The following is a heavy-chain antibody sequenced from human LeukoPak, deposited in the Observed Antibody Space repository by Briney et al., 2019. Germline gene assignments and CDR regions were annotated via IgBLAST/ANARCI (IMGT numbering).Heavy chain of an antibody. CDR3: ARGIRFLEWLPTMDV. CDR1: GYTFTCYY. V-gene: IGHV1-2*02. J-gene: IGHJ6*04. D-gene: IGHD3-3*01. Sequence: ASVKVSCKASGYTFTCYYMHWVRQAPGQGLEWMGWINPNSGGTNYAQKFQGRVTMTRDTSISTAYMELSRLRSDDTAVYYCARGIRFLEWLPTMDVWGKGTTVTASS. CDR2: INPNSGGT.